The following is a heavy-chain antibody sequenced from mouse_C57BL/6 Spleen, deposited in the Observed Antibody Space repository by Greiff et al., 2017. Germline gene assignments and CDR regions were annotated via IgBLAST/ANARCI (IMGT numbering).Heavy chain of an antibody. CDR3: TTGDYYGNERAY. CDR1: GFNIKDDY. CDR2: IDPENGDT. D-gene: IGHD2-1*01. Sequence: VQLKQSGAELVRPGASVKLSCTASGFNIKDDYMHWVKQRPEQGLEWIGWIDPENGDTEYASKFQGKATITADTSSNTAYLQLSSLTSEDTAVYYCTTGDYYGNERAYWGQGTLVTVSA. V-gene: IGHV14-4*01. J-gene: IGHJ3*01.